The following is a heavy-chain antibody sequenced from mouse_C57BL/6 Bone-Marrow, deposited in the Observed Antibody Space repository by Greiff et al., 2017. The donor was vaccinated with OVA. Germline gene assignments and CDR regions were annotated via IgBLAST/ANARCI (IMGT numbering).Heavy chain of an antibody. V-gene: IGHV1-9*01. CDR2: ILPGSGST. J-gene: IGHJ3*01. Sequence: QVQLKESGAELMKPGASVKLSCKATGYTFTGYWIEWVKQRPGHGLEWIGEILPGSGSTNYNEKFKGKATFTADTSSNTAYMQLSSLTTEDSAIYYCARDLLLRSAWFAYWGQGTLVTVSA. CDR3: ARDLLLRSAWFAY. D-gene: IGHD1-1*01. CDR1: GYTFTGYW.